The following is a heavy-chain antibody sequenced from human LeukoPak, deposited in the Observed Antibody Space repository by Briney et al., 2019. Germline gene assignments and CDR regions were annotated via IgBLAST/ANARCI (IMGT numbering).Heavy chain of an antibody. D-gene: IGHD4/OR15-4a*01. CDR1: EFIVSVNY. CDR2: IYSDNT. CDR3: ARRAGAYSHPYDY. Sequence: GGSLRLSCAASEFIVSVNYMTWVRQAPGKGLEWVSFIYSDNTHYSDSVKGRFTISRDNSKNTLYLQMNSLRAEDTAVYYCARRAGAYSHPYDYWGQGTLVTVSS. J-gene: IGHJ4*02. V-gene: IGHV3-53*01.